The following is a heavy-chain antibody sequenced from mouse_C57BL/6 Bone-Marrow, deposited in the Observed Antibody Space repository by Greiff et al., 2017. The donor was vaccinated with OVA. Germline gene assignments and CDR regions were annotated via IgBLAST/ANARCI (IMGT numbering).Heavy chain of an antibody. J-gene: IGHJ3*01. CDR3: ARGGGFAY. CDR2: IYPRSGNT. CDR1: GYTFTSYG. Sequence: VQLKESGAELVRPGASVKLSCKASGYTFTSYGISWVKQRPGQGLEWIGEIYPRSGNTYYNEKFKGKATLTADKSSSTAYMELRSLTSEDSAVYFCARGGGFAYWGQGTLVTVSA. V-gene: IGHV1-81*01.